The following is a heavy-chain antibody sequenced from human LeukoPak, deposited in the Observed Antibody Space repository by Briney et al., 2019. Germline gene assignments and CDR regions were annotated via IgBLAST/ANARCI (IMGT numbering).Heavy chain of an antibody. V-gene: IGHV1-24*01. D-gene: IGHD2-21*02. Sequence: ASVKVSCTVSGYTLTELSMHWVRQAPGKGLEWMGGFDPEDGETIYAQKFQGRVTMTEDTSTDTAYMELSSLRSEDTAVYYCATGWGLPYGDDDYWGQGTLVTVSS. CDR3: ATGWGLPYGDDDY. CDR1: GYTLTELS. J-gene: IGHJ4*02. CDR2: FDPEDGET.